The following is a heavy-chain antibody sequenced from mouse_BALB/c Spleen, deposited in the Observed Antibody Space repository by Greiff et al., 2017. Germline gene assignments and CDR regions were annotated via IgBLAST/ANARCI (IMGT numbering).Heavy chain of an antibody. D-gene: IGHD1-1*01. CDR2: INPYNDGT. CDR1: GYTFTSYV. Sequence: VHVKQSGPELVKPGASVKMSCKASGYTFTSYVMHWVKQKPGQGLEWIGYINPYNDGTKYNEKFKGKATLTSDKSSSTAYMELSSLTSEDSAVYYCARSAVVDAMDYWGQGTSVTVSS. J-gene: IGHJ4*01. V-gene: IGHV1-14*01. CDR3: ARSAVVDAMDY.